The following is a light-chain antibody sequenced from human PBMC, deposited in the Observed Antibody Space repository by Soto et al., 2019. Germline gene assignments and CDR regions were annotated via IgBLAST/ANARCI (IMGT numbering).Light chain of an antibody. CDR2: AAS. CDR3: QQSYSTPIT. J-gene: IGKJ5*01. Sequence: DLQMTRSPSSLSASVGDRVTITCQASQSISSYLNWYQQKPGKAPKLLIYAASSLQSGVPSRFSGSGPGTDFTLTISSLQPEDFATYYCQQSYSTPITFGQGTRLEIK. V-gene: IGKV1-39*01. CDR1: QSISSY.